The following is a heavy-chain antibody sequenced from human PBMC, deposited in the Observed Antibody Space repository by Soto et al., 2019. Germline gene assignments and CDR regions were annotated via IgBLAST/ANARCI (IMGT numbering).Heavy chain of an antibody. Sequence: LSLTCAVYGGSFSGYYWSWIRQPPGKGLEWIGEINHSGSTNYNPSLKSRVTISVDTSKNQFSLKLSSVTAADTAVYYCARRPVLYYSSGRYYFDYWGQGTLVT. CDR1: GGSFSGYY. CDR3: ARRPVLYYSSGRYYFDY. J-gene: IGHJ4*02. V-gene: IGHV4-34*01. D-gene: IGHD6-19*01. CDR2: INHSGST.